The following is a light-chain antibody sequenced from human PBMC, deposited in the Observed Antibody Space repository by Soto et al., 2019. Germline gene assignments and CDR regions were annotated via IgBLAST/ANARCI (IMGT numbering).Light chain of an antibody. CDR3: QSYDSSLSGSGV. Sequence: QSVLTQPPSVSGAPGQRVTISCTASSSNIGAGYDVHWYQQLPGTAPKLLIYGNSNRPSGVPDRFSDSKSGTSASLAITGLQAEDEADYYCQSYDSSLSGSGVFGGGTKLTVL. J-gene: IGLJ2*01. CDR2: GNS. V-gene: IGLV1-40*01. CDR1: SSNIGAGYD.